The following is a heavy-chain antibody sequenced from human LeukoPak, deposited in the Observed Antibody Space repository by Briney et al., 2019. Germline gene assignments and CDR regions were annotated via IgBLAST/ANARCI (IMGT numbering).Heavy chain of an antibody. V-gene: IGHV3-66*01. CDR1: GFSVSGNY. Sequence: PGGSLRLSCAVSGFSVSGNYMNWVRQAPGKGLEWVSVIYIGGNTYYADSVKGRFTISRDNFKNTLYLQMNSLRAEDTAVYYCVRGRGAYYYETGYWGQGTLVTVSS. J-gene: IGHJ4*02. CDR3: VRGRGAYYYETGY. D-gene: IGHD3-22*01. CDR2: IYIGGNT.